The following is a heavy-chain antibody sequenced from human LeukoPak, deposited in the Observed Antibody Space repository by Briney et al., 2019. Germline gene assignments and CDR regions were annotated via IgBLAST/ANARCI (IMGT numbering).Heavy chain of an antibody. J-gene: IGHJ4*02. D-gene: IGHD2-2*01. CDR3: ARGGYCSSTSRYVFDS. V-gene: IGHV4-4*02. CDR1: GGSIISSNW. Sequence: SGTLSLTCGVSGGSIISSNWWSWVRQPPGKGLEWIGEIYHSGSTNYNPSLKSRVTTSVDKSKSQFSLELTSVTAADTALYYCARGGYCSSTSRYVFDSGGQATLAIVSS. CDR2: IYHSGST.